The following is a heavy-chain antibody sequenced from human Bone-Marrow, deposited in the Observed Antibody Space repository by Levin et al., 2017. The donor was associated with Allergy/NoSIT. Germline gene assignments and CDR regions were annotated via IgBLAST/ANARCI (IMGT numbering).Heavy chain of an antibody. V-gene: IGHV3-7*01. J-gene: IGHJ4*02. CDR3: ARLYKSGWFGVDY. CDR1: GFTFSNYW. Sequence: SGESLKISCAASGFTFSNYWMSWVRWVRQAPGKGLEWVANIKDDGSEKYYVDSVKGRFTISRDNAKKSLYLEMNSLRAEDTAVYYCARLYKSGWFGVDYWGQGTLVTVSS. D-gene: IGHD6-19*01. CDR2: IKDDGSEK.